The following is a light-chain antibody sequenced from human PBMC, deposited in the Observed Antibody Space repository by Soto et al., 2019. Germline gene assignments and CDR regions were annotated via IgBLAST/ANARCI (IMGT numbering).Light chain of an antibody. J-gene: IGLJ2*01. CDR1: SSDVGGYNY. V-gene: IGLV2-14*01. Sequence: QSALTQPASVSGSPGQSITISCTGTSSDVGGYNYVSWYQQHPGKAPKLMIYDVGNRPSGVSNRLSGSKSGNTASLTISGLQAEDEYDYYCSSYTSSTTRVFGGGTKLTVL. CDR3: SSYTSSTTRV. CDR2: DVG.